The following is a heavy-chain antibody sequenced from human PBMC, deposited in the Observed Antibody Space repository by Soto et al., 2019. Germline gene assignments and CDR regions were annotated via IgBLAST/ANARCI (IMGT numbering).Heavy chain of an antibody. Sequence: QVQLVQSGAEVKKPGSSVKVSCKASGGTFSSYAISWVRQAPGQGLEWMGGIIPIFGTANYAQKFQGRVTMDGDESTRKAYLELGCLRFGDMALNYFARAIVSGGGGDDYWGQGTLVTVSS. D-gene: IGHD2-21*01. CDR1: GGTFSSYA. CDR3: ARAIVSGGGGDDY. V-gene: IGHV1-69*01. J-gene: IGHJ4*02. CDR2: IIPIFGTA.